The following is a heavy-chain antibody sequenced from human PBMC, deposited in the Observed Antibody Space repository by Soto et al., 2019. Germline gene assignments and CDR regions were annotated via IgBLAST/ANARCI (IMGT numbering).Heavy chain of an antibody. CDR2: TRNKANSYTT. V-gene: IGHV3-72*01. CDR1: GFTFSDHY. J-gene: IGHJ4*02. Sequence: GGSLRLSCAASGFTFSDHYMDWVRQAPGKGLEWVGRTRNKANSYTTEYAASVKGRFTISRDDSKNSLYLQMNSLKTEDTAVYYCARVVAGIFDYWGQGTLVTVSS. D-gene: IGHD2-21*02. CDR3: ARVVAGIFDY.